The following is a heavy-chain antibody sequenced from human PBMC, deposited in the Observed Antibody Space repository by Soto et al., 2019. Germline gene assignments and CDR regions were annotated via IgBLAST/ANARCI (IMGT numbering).Heavy chain of an antibody. CDR1: GDSVSSNSAA. CDR2: TYYRSKWYN. D-gene: IGHD2-2*02. CDR3: ARASYTITPAYYYYGMDV. J-gene: IGHJ6*02. Sequence: SQTLSLTCAISGDSVSSNSAAWNWIRQSPSRGLEWLGRTYYRSKWYNDYAVSVKSRITINPDTFKNQFSLQLNSVTPEDTAVYYCARASYTITPAYYYYGMDVWGQGTTVTVSS. V-gene: IGHV6-1*01.